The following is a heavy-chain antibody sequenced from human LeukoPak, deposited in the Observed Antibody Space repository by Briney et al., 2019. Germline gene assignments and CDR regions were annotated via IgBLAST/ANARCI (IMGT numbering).Heavy chain of an antibody. CDR3: ARHFAYSGIDY. J-gene: IGHJ4*02. D-gene: IGHD1-26*01. CDR2: IYYTGST. Sequence: PSETLSLTCAVSGDSISSDYWSWVRQPPGKGLEWIGYIYYTGSTNYNPSLKSRVTISVDTSKNQFSLKLSSVTAADTAVYYCARHFAYSGIDYWGQGTLSPSPQ. CDR1: GDSISSDY. V-gene: IGHV4-59*08.